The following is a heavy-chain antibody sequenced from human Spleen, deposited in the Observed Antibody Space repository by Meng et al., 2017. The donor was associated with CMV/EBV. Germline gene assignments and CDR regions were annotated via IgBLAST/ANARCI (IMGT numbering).Heavy chain of an antibody. D-gene: IGHD1-1*01. V-gene: IGHV3-74*01. CDR1: GFTFSSYW. Sequence: SGFTFSSYWVHWVRLVPGKGLMWVSRISSDGTKIIYADSVRGRYTITRDDTKNTMYIQMNSLRAEDTAVYYCGRDQTRRDPTTIDYWGQGTLVTVSS. J-gene: IGHJ4*02. CDR3: GRDQTRRDPTTIDY. CDR2: ISSDGTKI.